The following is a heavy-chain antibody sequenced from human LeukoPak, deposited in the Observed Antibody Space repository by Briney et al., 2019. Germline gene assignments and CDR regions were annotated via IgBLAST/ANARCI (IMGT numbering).Heavy chain of an antibody. CDR1: GFTFGSYW. CDR3: ARAEHDYGDHFDY. V-gene: IGHV3-7*01. D-gene: IGHD4-17*01. CDR2: IKQDGSEK. Sequence: GGSLRLSXAASGFTFGSYWMSWVRQSPGKGLEWLANIKQDGSEKYYVDSVKGRFTISRDNAKNSLYLQMNSLRAEDTAVYYCARAEHDYGDHFDYWGQGTLVTVSS. J-gene: IGHJ4*02.